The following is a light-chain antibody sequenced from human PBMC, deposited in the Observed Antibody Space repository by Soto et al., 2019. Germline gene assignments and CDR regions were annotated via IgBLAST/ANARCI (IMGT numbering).Light chain of an antibody. CDR1: QSVSTN. Sequence: ELVVTQSPATLSVSPGERASLSCRASQSVSTNLAWYQQKPGQAPRLLIYGASTRATGIPARFSGSGSGTEFTLTISRLQSEDFAIYYCQQYNNWPRTFGQGTKVDIK. CDR3: QQYNNWPRT. J-gene: IGKJ1*01. CDR2: GAS. V-gene: IGKV3-15*01.